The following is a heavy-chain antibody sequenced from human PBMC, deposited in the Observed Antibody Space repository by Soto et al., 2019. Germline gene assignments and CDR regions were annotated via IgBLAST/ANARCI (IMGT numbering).Heavy chain of an antibody. V-gene: IGHV3-21*01. J-gene: IGHJ6*02. CDR2: ISKSDYT. CDR1: GFAFNNYG. Sequence: PGGSLRLSCTVSGFAFNNYGINWVRQAPGKGLEWVSSISKSDYTYYSDSVKGRFTISRDNAKNSVSLQMNTLRVEDTAVYYCAKDPPWTVGPLAMDVWGQGTTVTVSS. CDR3: AKDPPWTVGPLAMDV. D-gene: IGHD3-3*01.